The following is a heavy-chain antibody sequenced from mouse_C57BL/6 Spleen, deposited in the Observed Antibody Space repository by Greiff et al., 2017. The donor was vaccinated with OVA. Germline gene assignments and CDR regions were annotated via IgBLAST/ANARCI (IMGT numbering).Heavy chain of an antibody. CDR3: AITTVVATEYFDV. CDR2: IDPSDSYT. Sequence: VQLQQPGAELVMPGASVKLSCKASGYTFTSYWMHWVKQRPGQGLEWIGEIDPSDSYTNYNQKFKGKSTLTVDKSSSTAYMQLSSLTSEDSAVYYCAITTVVATEYFDVWGTGTTVTVSS. J-gene: IGHJ1*03. D-gene: IGHD1-1*01. V-gene: IGHV1-69*01. CDR1: GYTFTSYW.